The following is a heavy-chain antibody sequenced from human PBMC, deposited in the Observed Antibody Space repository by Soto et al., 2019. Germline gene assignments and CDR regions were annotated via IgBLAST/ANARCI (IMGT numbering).Heavy chain of an antibody. J-gene: IGHJ5*02. CDR1: GGSISSYY. CDR3: ARQGGYGDSNVLPGWFDP. V-gene: IGHV4-59*08. Sequence: QVQLQESGPGLVKPSETLSLTCTVSGGSISSYYWSWIRQPPGKGLEWIGYIYYSGSTNYNPSLKSRVPISVDTSKNQFSLKLSSVTAADTAVYYCARQGGYGDSNVLPGWFDPWGQGTLVTVSS. CDR2: IYYSGST. D-gene: IGHD4-17*01.